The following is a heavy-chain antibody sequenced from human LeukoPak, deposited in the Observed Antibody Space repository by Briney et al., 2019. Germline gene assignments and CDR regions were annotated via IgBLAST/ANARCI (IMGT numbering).Heavy chain of an antibody. CDR2: INHSGST. D-gene: IGHD4-11*01. Sequence: SETLSLTCAVYGGSFSGYYWSWIRQPPGKGLEWIGEINHSGSTNYNPSLKSRVTISVDTSKNQFSLKLSSVTAADTAVYYCARVRTGYSNHVYQNYYYYYMDVWGKGTTVTVSS. J-gene: IGHJ6*03. V-gene: IGHV4-34*01. CDR3: ARVRTGYSNHVYQNYYYYYMDV. CDR1: GGSFSGYY.